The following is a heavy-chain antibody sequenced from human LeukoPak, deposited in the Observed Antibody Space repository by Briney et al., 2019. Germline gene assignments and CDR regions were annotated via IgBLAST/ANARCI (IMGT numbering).Heavy chain of an antibody. J-gene: IGHJ5*02. CDR1: GGSISSYY. D-gene: IGHD5-12*01. CDR2: IYTSGST. Sequence: SETLSLTCTVSGGSISSYYWSWIRQPAGKGLEWLGRIYTSGSTNYNPSLKSRVTMSVDTSKNQFSLKLSSVTAADTAVYYCARETNIVATIRWFDPWGQGTLVTVSS. CDR3: ARETNIVATIRWFDP. V-gene: IGHV4-4*07.